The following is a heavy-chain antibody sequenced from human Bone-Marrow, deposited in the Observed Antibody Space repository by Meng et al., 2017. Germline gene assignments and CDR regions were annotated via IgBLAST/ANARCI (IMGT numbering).Heavy chain of an antibody. Sequence: GRLVQSGAEVKKPGSPVKVSCKASGGTFSSYAISWVRQAPGQGLEWMGGIIPIFGTANYAQKFQGRVTITADESTSTAYMELSSLRPEDTAVYYCARDRNSGEHTEYNWFDPWGQGTLVTVSS. CDR3: ARDRNSGEHTEYNWFDP. D-gene: IGHD4/OR15-4a*01. V-gene: IGHV1-69*01. J-gene: IGHJ5*02. CDR2: IIPIFGTA. CDR1: GGTFSSYA.